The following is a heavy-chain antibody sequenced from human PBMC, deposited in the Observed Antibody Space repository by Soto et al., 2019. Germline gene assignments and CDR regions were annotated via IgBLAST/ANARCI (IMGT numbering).Heavy chain of an antibody. CDR2: ISSSSSTI. D-gene: IGHD6-19*01. CDR1: GFTFSSYS. V-gene: IGHV3-48*02. CDR3: ARGQGQWLVLYSFDY. J-gene: IGHJ4*02. Sequence: EVQLVESGGGLVQPGGSLRLSCAASGFTFSSYSMNWVRQAPGKGLEWVSYISSSSSTIYYADSVKGRFTISRDNAKNSLYLQMNSLRDEDTAVYYCARGQGQWLVLYSFDYWGQGTLVTVSS.